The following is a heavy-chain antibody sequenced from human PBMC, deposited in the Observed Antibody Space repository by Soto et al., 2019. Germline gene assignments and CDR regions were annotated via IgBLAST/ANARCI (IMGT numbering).Heavy chain of an antibody. D-gene: IGHD2-21*01. Sequence: QVQLQQWGTGLLKPSETLSLHCAVYGESLRGYYWSWIRQTPAMGLEWIGEINHRGTTNHDSSLKSRAMISIDTSKNQVSLRLNYVTAADTAVYYCASGYPRSILSTSLTTSYWLDSWGQGTLVTVSS. J-gene: IGHJ5*01. CDR2: INHRGTT. CDR1: GESLRGYY. CDR3: ASGYPRSILSTSLTTSYWLDS. V-gene: IGHV4-34*04.